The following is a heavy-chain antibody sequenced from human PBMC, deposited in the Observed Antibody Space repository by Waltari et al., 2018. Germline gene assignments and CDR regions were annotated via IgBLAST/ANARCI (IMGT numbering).Heavy chain of an antibody. CDR2: INHSGST. Sequence: QVQLQQWGAGLLKPSETLSLTCAVYGGSFSGYYWSWIRQPPGKGLEWIGEINHSGSTNYHPSLKSRATISVDTSKNQFSLKLSSVTAADAAVYYCARDLAGRYQLPHTKGCWFDPWGQGTLVTVSS. D-gene: IGHD2-2*01. J-gene: IGHJ5*02. V-gene: IGHV4-34*01. CDR1: GGSFSGYY. CDR3: ARDLAGRYQLPHTKGCWFDP.